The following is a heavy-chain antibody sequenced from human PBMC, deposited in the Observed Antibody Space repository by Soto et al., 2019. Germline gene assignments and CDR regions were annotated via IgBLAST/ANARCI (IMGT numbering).Heavy chain of an antibody. D-gene: IGHD3-10*01. Sequence: TLSLTCTVSGGSLSGGDNYWSWIRQLPGKGLEWIGHIHYGGSTYYSPSFKSRVVLSVDTSKSQFSLNLTSATAADAAVYFCARESGPGSFDWFDAWGQGTPVTVSS. CDR2: IHYGGST. V-gene: IGHV4-30-4*01. CDR1: GGSLSGGDNY. CDR3: ARESGPGSFDWFDA. J-gene: IGHJ5*02.